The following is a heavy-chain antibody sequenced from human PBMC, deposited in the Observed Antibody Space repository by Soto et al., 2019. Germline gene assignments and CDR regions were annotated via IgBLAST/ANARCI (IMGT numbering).Heavy chain of an antibody. CDR2: IYIGDSDT. V-gene: IGHV5-51*01. CDR1: GYSFTTYW. CDR3: ARAKTGTIHPYHCDS. Sequence: GESLKISCKGSGYSFTTYWIGWVRQMPGEGLEWMGIIYIGDSDTRYSPSFQGQVTISADKSISTAYPQWSNLGASDSAIYYCARAKTGTIHPYHCDSWGQGTAVTVSS. D-gene: IGHD1-1*01. J-gene: IGHJ5*01.